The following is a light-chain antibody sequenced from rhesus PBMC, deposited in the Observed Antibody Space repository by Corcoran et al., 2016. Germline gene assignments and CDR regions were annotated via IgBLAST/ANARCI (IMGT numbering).Light chain of an antibody. V-gene: IGKV1-44*03. J-gene: IGKJ4*01. CDR2: AAS. Sequence: DIQMTQSPSSLSASVGDRVTITCRASQTISSYLAWYQQKPGKVPKLLLYAASTLQSGVPSRVSGSGSGKDFTLTISSLQPEDFATYYCQQHNSHPLTFGGGTKVELK. CDR1: QTISSY. CDR3: QQHNSHPLT.